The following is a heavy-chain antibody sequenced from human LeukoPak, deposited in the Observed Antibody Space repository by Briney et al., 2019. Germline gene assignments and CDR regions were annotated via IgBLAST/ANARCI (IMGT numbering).Heavy chain of an antibody. J-gene: IGHJ6*02. CDR1: GFTFAGYA. V-gene: IGHV3-23*01. CDR3: ATRFLEWLSMAHYYYGMDV. D-gene: IGHD3-3*01. CDR2: IRGSGGST. Sequence: GGSLRLSCAASGFTFAGYAMSWVRQAPAKGLEWVSAIRGSGGSTYYADSVKGRFTISRDNSKNTLYPQMNSLRAEDTAVYYCATRFLEWLSMAHYYYGMDVWGQGTTVTVSS.